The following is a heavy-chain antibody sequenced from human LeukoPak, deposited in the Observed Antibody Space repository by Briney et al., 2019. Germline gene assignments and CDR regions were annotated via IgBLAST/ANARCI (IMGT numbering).Heavy chain of an antibody. J-gene: IGHJ4*02. CDR2: ISGSGGST. Sequence: PGGSLRLSCAASGFTFSSYAMSWVRQAPGKGLEWVSGISGSGGSTYYADSVKGRLTISRDNSKNALYLQMNNLRAEDTAVYYCAKDRGSGGYYDGYFDYWGQGTLVTVSS. V-gene: IGHV3-23*01. CDR3: AKDRGSGGYYDGYFDY. D-gene: IGHD3-22*01. CDR1: GFTFSSYA.